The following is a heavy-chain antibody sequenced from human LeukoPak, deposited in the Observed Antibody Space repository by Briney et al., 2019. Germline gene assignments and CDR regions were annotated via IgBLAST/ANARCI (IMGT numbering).Heavy chain of an antibody. CDR2: INHSGST. V-gene: IGHV4-34*01. D-gene: IGHD1-14*01. CDR3: ARPVSRRKYYFDY. J-gene: IGHJ4*02. Sequence: PSETLSLTCAVYGGSFSGYYWSWIRQPPGKGLEWIGEINHSGSTNYNPSLKSRVTISVDTSKNQFSLKLSSVTAADTAVYYCARPVSRRKYYFDYWGQGTLVTVSS. CDR1: GGSFSGYY.